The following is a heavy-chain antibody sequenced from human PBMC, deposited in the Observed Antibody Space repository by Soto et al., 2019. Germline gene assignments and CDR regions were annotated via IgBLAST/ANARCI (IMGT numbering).Heavy chain of an antibody. J-gene: IGHJ4*02. CDR2: ISAGGTTT. V-gene: IGHV3-23*01. Sequence: GGSLRLSCAASGFTFDTNGMTWVRQVPGKGLEWVSTISAGGTTTYYADPVKGRFTISRDNSRNRLYLQMNSLRAEDTAVYYCAKVRPEFAWLSELDYFHYWGQGTSVTVSS. CDR3: AKVRPEFAWLSELDYFHY. CDR1: GFTFDTNG. D-gene: IGHD1-7*01.